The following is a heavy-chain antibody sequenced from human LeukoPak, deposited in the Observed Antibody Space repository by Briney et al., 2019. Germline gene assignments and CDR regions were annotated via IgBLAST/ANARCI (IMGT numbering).Heavy chain of an antibody. D-gene: IGHD3-22*01. CDR3: ARVGYYYDSSGYYSGWFDP. Sequence: ASVKVSCKASGYTFTGYYMHWVRQAPGQGLEWMGWINPNSGGTNYAQKFQGRVTMTRDTSISTAYMELSRLRSDDTAVYYCARVGYYYDSSGYYSGWFDPWGQGTLVTVSS. CDR2: INPNSGGT. J-gene: IGHJ5*02. CDR1: GYTFTGYY. V-gene: IGHV1-2*02.